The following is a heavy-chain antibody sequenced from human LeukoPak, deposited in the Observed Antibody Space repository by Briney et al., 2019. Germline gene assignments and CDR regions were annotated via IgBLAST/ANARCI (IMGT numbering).Heavy chain of an antibody. CDR1: GFTFSSYG. J-gene: IGHJ5*02. CDR3: ARDRSSCWFDP. CDR2: IWYDGSNK. D-gene: IGHD1-26*01. V-gene: IGHV3-33*01. Sequence: GGSLRLSCAASGFTFSSYGMHWVRQAPGKGLEWVAVIWYDGSNKYYADSVKGRFTISRDNSKNTLYLQMNSLRAEDTAVYYCARDRSSCWFDPWGQGTLVTVSS.